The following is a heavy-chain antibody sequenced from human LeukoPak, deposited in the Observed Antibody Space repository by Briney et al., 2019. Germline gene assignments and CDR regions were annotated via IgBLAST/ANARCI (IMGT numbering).Heavy chain of an antibody. D-gene: IGHD3-22*01. CDR2: ISGSGGST. J-gene: IGHJ4*02. CDR3: AKGPRYYYDSSGYLDY. Sequence: GGSLRLSCAASGSTFSSYAMSWVRQAPGKGLEWVSAISGSGGSTYYADSVKGRFTISRDNSKNTLYLQMNSLRAEDTAVYYCAKGPRYYYDSSGYLDYWGQGTLVTVSS. V-gene: IGHV3-23*01. CDR1: GSTFSSYA.